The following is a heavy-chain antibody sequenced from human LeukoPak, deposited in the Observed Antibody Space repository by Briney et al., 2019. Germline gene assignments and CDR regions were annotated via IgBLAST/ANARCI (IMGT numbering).Heavy chain of an antibody. CDR1: GGSISSYY. D-gene: IGHD5-18*01. V-gene: IGHV4-59*01. Sequence: PSETLSLTCTVSGGSISSYYWSWIRPPPGKGLEWIGYIYYSGSTNYNPSLKSRVTISVDTSKNQFSLKLSSVTAADTAVYYCARDRYSYGLFDYWGQGTLVTVSS. CDR2: IYYSGST. J-gene: IGHJ4*02. CDR3: ARDRYSYGLFDY.